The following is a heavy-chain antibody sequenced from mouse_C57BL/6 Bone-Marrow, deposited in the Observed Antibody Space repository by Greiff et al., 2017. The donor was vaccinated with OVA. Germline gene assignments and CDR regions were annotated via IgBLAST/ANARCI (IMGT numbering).Heavy chain of an antibody. J-gene: IGHJ4*01. Sequence: QVQLKQSGAELVKPGASVKLSCKASGYTFTEYTIHWVKQRSGQGLEWIGWFYPGSGSIKYNEKFKDKATLTADKSSSTVYMELSRLTSEDSAVYFCARHEGPYYYGSSPHAMDYWGQGTSVTVSS. CDR3: ARHEGPYYYGSSPHAMDY. D-gene: IGHD1-1*01. CDR2: FYPGSGSI. CDR1: GYTFTEYT. V-gene: IGHV1-62-2*01.